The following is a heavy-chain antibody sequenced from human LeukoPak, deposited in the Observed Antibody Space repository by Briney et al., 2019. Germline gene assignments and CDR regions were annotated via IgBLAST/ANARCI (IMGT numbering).Heavy chain of an antibody. D-gene: IGHD3-10*01. V-gene: IGHV4-59*01. Sequence: SETLSLTCTVSGGSISSYYWSWIRQPPGKGLEWIGYIYYSGSTNYNPSLKSRVTISVDTSKNQFSLKLSSVTAADTAVYYCAREGARLLWFGELPDTHNAFDIWGQGTMVTVSS. CDR2: IYYSGST. J-gene: IGHJ3*02. CDR3: AREGARLLWFGELPDTHNAFDI. CDR1: GGSISSYY.